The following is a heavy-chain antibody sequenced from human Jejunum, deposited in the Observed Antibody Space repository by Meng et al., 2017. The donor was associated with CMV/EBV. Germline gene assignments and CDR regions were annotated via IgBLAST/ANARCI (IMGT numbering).Heavy chain of an antibody. CDR2: IYSSGST. CDR3: ARDREWGCTSSSCQTNWFDP. D-gene: IGHD2-2*01. V-gene: IGHV4-4*07. J-gene: IGHJ5*02. Sequence: SETLSLHCIVSGGSISNSYWNWIRQPAGKGLEWIGRIYSSGSTNYNPSLKSRVTMSVDTSQNQFSLKLNSVTAADTAVYYCARDREWGCTSSSCQTNWFDPWGQGTLVTVSS. CDR1: GGSISNSY.